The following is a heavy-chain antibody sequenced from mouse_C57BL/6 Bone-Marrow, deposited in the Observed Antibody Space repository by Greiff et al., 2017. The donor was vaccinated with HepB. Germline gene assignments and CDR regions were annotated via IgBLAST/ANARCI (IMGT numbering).Heavy chain of an antibody. CDR1: GFTFSSYG. Sequence: EVQLQESGGDLVKPGGSLKLSCAASGFTFSSYGMSWVRQTPDKRLEWVATISSGGSYTYYPDSVKGRFTISRDNAKNTLYLQMSSLKSEDTAMYYCARLLRWYYFDYWGQGTTLTVSS. CDR3: ARLLRWYYFDY. J-gene: IGHJ2*01. D-gene: IGHD1-1*02. CDR2: ISSGGSYT. V-gene: IGHV5-6*01.